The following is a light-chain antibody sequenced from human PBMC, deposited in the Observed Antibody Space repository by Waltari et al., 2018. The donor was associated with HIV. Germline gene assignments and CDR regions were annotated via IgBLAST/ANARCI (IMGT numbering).Light chain of an antibody. Sequence: SYVLTQPPSVSVAPGKTVKIACEGDNLEIKSVHWYQQRPGQAPIQVIDDDSDRPSGIPERCSGSKSGNTATLSITRVEVGDEADYYCQVWDSSSDHWVFGGGTKLTVL. CDR1: NLEIKS. J-gene: IGLJ3*02. CDR3: QVWDSSSDHWV. CDR2: DDS. V-gene: IGLV3-21*04.